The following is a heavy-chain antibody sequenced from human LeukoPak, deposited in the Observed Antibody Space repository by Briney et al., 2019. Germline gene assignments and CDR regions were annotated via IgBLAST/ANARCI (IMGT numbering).Heavy chain of an antibody. J-gene: IGHJ4*02. CDR3: AHSNDYGGPFDF. Sequence: KSSETLSLTCTVSGGSISSNNYYWGWIRQPPGKGLEWIGSVDYGGSTYYNPSLKSRVIISVDTSKNQFSLRLSSVTAADTTTYYCAHSNDYGGPFDFWGQGTLVTVSS. D-gene: IGHD4-23*01. CDR2: VDYGGST. V-gene: IGHV4-39*01. CDR1: GGSISSNNYY.